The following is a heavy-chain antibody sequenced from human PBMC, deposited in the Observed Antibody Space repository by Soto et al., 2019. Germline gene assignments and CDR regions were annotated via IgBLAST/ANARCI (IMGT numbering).Heavy chain of an antibody. Sequence: QVQLVQSGAEVKKPGASVKVSCKASGYTFTSYAMHWVRQAPGQRLEWMGWINAGNGNTKYSQKFQGRVTITRDTSASTAYMELSSLRSEDTAVYYCARDALVLLWFGESPRGKNWFDPWGQGTLVTVSS. J-gene: IGHJ5*02. D-gene: IGHD3-10*01. CDR2: INAGNGNT. V-gene: IGHV1-3*01. CDR1: GYTFTSYA. CDR3: ARDALVLLWFGESPRGKNWFDP.